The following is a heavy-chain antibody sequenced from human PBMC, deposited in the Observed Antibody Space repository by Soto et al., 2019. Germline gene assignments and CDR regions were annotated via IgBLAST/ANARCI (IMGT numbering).Heavy chain of an antibody. CDR1: GFKVGSSY. CDR3: ATDSRNVGIGYFDS. CDR2: IVSGGST. Sequence: EVQVVESGGDLIQPGGSLRLSCAASGFKVGSSYVTWVRQAPGEGLEWVSVIVSGGSTHYADSVTGRFSVSRDVSNNTVYLRMSNLRAEDTAVYFCATDSRNVGIGYFDSWGLGTLVTVSS. D-gene: IGHD1-26*01. V-gene: IGHV3-53*01. J-gene: IGHJ4*02.